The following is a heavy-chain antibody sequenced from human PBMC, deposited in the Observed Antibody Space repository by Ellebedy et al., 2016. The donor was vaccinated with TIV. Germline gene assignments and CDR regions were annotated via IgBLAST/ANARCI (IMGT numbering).Heavy chain of an antibody. D-gene: IGHD2-2*01. CDR2: ISDSGTYI. V-gene: IGHV3-21*06. CDR3: ARADTGYCGSPTCFLDLDS. J-gene: IGHJ4*02. CDR1: EFTFSMYT. Sequence: GESLKISXAASEFTFSMYTMNWVRQAPGKGLEWVSSISDSGTYIYYADSVKGRFTISRDNAEYSLYLQMHGLRAEDTAVYYCARADTGYCGSPTCFLDLDSWGQGTLVTVSS.